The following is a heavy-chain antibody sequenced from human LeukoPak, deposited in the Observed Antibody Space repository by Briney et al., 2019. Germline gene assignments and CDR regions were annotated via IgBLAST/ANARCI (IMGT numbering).Heavy chain of an antibody. Sequence: GGSLRLSCAASGFTVSSNYMSWVRQAPGKGLEWVSVIYSGGSTYYADSVKGRFTISRDNSKNTLYLQMNSLRAEDTAVYYCARGLTTRPYYYYYYMDVWGKGTTVTVSS. CDR2: IYSGGST. CDR3: ARGLTTRPYYYYYYMDV. CDR1: GFTVSSNY. D-gene: IGHD4/OR15-4a*01. J-gene: IGHJ6*03. V-gene: IGHV3-66*01.